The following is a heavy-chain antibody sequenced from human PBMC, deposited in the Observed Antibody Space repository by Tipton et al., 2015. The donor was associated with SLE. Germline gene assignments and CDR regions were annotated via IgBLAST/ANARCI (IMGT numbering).Heavy chain of an antibody. CDR2: IHYSGTT. CDR1: RGSISSSAYY. V-gene: IGHV4-39*01. D-gene: IGHD4-17*01. CDR3: ARLPTGFPNWFDP. J-gene: IGHJ5*02. Sequence: LRLSCTVSRGSISSSAYYWGWIRQPPGKGLEWIGTIHYSGTTYYNPSLRSRVTISVDTSKNQFSLKLSSVTAADTAVYYCARLPTGFPNWFDPWGQGTLVTVSS.